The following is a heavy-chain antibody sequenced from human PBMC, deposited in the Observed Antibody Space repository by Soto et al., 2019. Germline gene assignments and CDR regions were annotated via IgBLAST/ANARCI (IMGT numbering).Heavy chain of an antibody. D-gene: IGHD5-12*01. CDR3: AKDHCGYSRYYYCYYDMDV. CDR1: GFTFSSYG. CDR2: ISYDGSNK. Sequence: PGGSLRLSCAASGFTFSSYGMHWVRQAPGKGLEWVAVISYDGSNKYYADSVKGRFTISRDNSKNTLYLQMNSLRAEDTAVYYFAKDHCGYSRYYYCYYDMDVWGQGTSVTVSS. V-gene: IGHV3-30*18. J-gene: IGHJ6*02.